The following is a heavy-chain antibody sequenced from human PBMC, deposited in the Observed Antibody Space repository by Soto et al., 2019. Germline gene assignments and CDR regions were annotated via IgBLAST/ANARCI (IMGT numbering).Heavy chain of an antibody. CDR2: MNPNSGNT. CDR1: GYTFTSYD. J-gene: IGHJ5*02. Sequence: ASVKVSCKASGYTFTSYDINWVRQATGQGLEWMGWMNPNSGNTGYAQKFQGRVTMTRNTSISTAYMELSSLRSEDTAVYYCARAQMLHWSSTSCYLRWFDPWGQGTLVTVSS. D-gene: IGHD2-2*01. CDR3: ARAQMLHWSSTSCYLRWFDP. V-gene: IGHV1-8*01.